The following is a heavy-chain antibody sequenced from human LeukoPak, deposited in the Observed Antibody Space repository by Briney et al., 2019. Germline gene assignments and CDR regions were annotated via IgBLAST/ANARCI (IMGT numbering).Heavy chain of an antibody. Sequence: GRSLRLSCAASGFTLDDYAMHWVRRAPGKGLEWVSGISWNSGSIGYADSVKGRFTISRDNAKNSLYLQMNSLRAEDTALYYCVVGYCSSTSCRTLFDYWGQGTLVTVSS. CDR1: GFTLDDYA. D-gene: IGHD2-2*01. CDR2: ISWNSGSI. J-gene: IGHJ4*02. V-gene: IGHV3-9*01. CDR3: VVGYCSSTSCRTLFDY.